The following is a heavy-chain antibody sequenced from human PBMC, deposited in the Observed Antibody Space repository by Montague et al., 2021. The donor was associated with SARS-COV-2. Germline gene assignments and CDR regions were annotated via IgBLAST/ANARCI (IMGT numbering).Heavy chain of an antibody. Sequence: SETLSLTCAVSGDSIITADCWTWVRQPPGKGLEWVGEIYHSASTNYKPSLKSRVTMSVDKSSNQVSLKFTSVTAADTALYYCAREGGCNNGLAVWGQGALVTVSS. D-gene: IGHD2-15*01. CDR3: AREGGCNNGLAV. J-gene: IGHJ4*02. CDR1: GDSIITADC. V-gene: IGHV4-4*02. CDR2: IYHSAST.